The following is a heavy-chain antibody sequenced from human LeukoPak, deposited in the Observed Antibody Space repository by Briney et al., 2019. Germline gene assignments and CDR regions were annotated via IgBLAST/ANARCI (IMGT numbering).Heavy chain of an antibody. Sequence: GGSLRLSCAASGFTFSNAWMSWVRQAPGKGLEWVGRIKSKTDGGTTDYAAPVKGRFTISRDDSKNTLYLQMNSLKTEDTAVYYRTPGPRPGGSGSYEVYYYGMDVWGKGTTVTVSS. CDR2: IKSKTDGGTT. CDR1: GFTFSNAW. D-gene: IGHD3-10*01. V-gene: IGHV3-15*01. CDR3: TPGPRPGGSGSYEVYYYGMDV. J-gene: IGHJ6*04.